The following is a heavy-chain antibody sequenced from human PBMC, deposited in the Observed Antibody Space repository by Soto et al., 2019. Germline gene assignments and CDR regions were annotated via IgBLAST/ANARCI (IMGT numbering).Heavy chain of an antibody. D-gene: IGHD3-3*01. V-gene: IGHV3-30*18. CDR3: AKDLLYYDFWSGPFYYYYGMDV. CDR2: ISYDGSNK. CDR1: GFTFSSYG. J-gene: IGHJ6*02. Sequence: PGGSLRLSCAASGFTFSSYGMHWVRQAPGKGLEWVAVISYDGSNKYYADSVKGRFTISRDNSKNTLYLQMNSLRAEDTAVYYCAKDLLYYDFWSGPFYYYYGMDVCGQGTTVTVSS.